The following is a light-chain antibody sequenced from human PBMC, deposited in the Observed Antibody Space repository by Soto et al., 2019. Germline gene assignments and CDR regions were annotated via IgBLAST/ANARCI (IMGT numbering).Light chain of an antibody. CDR2: EVS. V-gene: IGLV2-8*01. Sequence: QSALTQPPSASGSPRQSVTISCTGTSSDVGGYNYVSWYQQHPGKAPKLMIYEVSKRPSGVPDRFSGSKSGNTASLTVSGLQAEDEADYYCSSYVGSKNFVIFGGGTKVTVL. CDR3: SSYVGSKNFVI. J-gene: IGLJ2*01. CDR1: SSDVGGYNY.